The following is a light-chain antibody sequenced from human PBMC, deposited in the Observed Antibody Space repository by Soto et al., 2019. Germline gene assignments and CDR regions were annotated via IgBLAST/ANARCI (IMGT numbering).Light chain of an antibody. CDR1: SSDIGGYKY. CDR3: SSYTSGSARYV. V-gene: IGLV2-14*03. Sequence: QSALTQPASVSGSPGQSITISCTGTSSDIGGYKYVSWYLQHPGKAPKLMIYDVSNRPSGVSNRFSASKSGNTASLTISGLQAEDEADYYCSSYTSGSARYVFGGGTKLTVL. CDR2: DVS. J-gene: IGLJ2*01.